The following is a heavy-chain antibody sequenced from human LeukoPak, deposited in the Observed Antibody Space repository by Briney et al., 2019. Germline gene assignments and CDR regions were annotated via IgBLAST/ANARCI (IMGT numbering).Heavy chain of an antibody. J-gene: IGHJ4*02. CDR1: GGDFSTFG. CDR2: IIPVFRTA. Sequence: ASVKVSCKASGGDFSTFGIHWVRQAPGQGFEWMGGIIPVFRTANYALKWKGRVTITADESSTTAYMELSSLRSEDTAVYYCARLPLGYTYGYWGQGTLVTVSS. D-gene: IGHD5-12*01. CDR3: ARLPLGYTYGY. V-gene: IGHV1-69*13.